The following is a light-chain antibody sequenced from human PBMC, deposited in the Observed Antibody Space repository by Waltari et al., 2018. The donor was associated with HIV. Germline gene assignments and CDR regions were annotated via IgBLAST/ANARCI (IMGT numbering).Light chain of an antibody. CDR2: NTN. CDR1: SSNIVTHD. Sequence: SVLTQPPSVSGAPGQRVTLSCPGCSSNIVTHDAHWYQQLPGTAPRLLIYNTNSRPAGVPDRFSGSKSGTSASLAINGLQAEDEADYYCQSSDSTLSGSVFGGGTKLTVL. J-gene: IGLJ2*01. CDR3: QSSDSTLSGSV. V-gene: IGLV1-40*01.